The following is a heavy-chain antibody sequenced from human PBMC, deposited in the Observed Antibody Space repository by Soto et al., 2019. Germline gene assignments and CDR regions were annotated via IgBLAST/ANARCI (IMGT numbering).Heavy chain of an antibody. V-gene: IGHV3-33*01. CDR3: ARRQISPPTSVGASARGGMDV. CDR2: IWNDGNGY. J-gene: IGHJ6*02. Sequence: QVQLVESGGGVVQPGRSLRLSCAASGFNFNNYGMHWVRQAPGKGLEWVAVIWNDGNGYYYANSVKGRFTISRDNSKNTLFLQMRSLRAEETSVYYCARRQISPPTSVGASARGGMDVRGQGTTVTVSS. D-gene: IGHD1-26*01. CDR1: GFNFNNYG.